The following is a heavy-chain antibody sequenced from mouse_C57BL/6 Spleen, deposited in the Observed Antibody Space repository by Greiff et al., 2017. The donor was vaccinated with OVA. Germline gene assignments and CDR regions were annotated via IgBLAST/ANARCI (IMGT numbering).Heavy chain of an antibody. CDR3: ASWAFDY. J-gene: IGHJ2*01. V-gene: IGHV1-26*01. CDR1: GYTFTDYY. Sequence: VQLQQSGPELVKPGASVKISCKASGYTFTDYYMNWVKQSHGQSLEWIGDINPNNGGTSYNQKFKGKATLTVDKSSSTAYMELRSLTSEDSAVYYCASWAFDYWGQGTTLTVSS. D-gene: IGHD4-1*01. CDR2: INPNNGGT.